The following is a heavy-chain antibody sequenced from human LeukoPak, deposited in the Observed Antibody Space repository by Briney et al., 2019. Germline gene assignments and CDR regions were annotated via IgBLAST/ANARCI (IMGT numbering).Heavy chain of an antibody. J-gene: IGHJ3*02. CDR2: INPNSGGT. D-gene: IGHD3-22*01. CDR1: GYTFTSYG. V-gene: IGHV1-2*02. CDR3: ARGSISGYYYVGVAFDI. Sequence: GASVKVSCKASGYTFTSYGISWVRQAPGQGLEWMGWINPNSGGTNYAQKFQGRVTMTRDTSISTAYMELSRLRSDDTAVYYCARGSISGYYYVGVAFDIWGQGTMVTVSS.